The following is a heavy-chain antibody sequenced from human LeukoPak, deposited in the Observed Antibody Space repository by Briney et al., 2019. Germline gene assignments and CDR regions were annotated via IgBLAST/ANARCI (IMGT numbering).Heavy chain of an antibody. CDR3: ASWEVVGAYFDY. J-gene: IGHJ4*02. V-gene: IGHV3-72*01. CDR2: IRNKANSYTT. CDR1: GFTFSDHH. Sequence: SGGSLRLSCAASGFTFSDHHMDWVRQAPGKGLKWVGRIRNKANSYTTEYAASVQGRFTISRDDSKNSLYLQMNSLKTGDTAVYYCASWEVVGAYFDYWGQGTLVTVSS. D-gene: IGHD1-26*01.